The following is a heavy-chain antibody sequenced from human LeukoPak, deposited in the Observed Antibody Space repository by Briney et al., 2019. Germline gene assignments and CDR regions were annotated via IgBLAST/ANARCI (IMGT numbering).Heavy chain of an antibody. Sequence: GGSLRLSCAASGFTFSSYEMNWVRQAPGKGLEWVGRIRNKANSYITEYAASVKGRFTISRDDSKNSLYLQMSSLKTEDTALYYCARARYSANDYSDYWGQGTLVTVSS. CDR2: IRNKANSYIT. CDR3: ARARYSANDYSDY. J-gene: IGHJ4*02. D-gene: IGHD1-26*01. CDR1: GFTFSSYE. V-gene: IGHV3-72*01.